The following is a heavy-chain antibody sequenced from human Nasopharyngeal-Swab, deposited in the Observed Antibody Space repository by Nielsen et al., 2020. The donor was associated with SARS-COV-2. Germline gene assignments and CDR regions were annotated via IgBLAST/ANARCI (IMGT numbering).Heavy chain of an antibody. CDR3: ARDRKGYTYGSDSFDF. CDR1: GFTFSDYY. Sequence: GGSLRLSCAASGFTFSDYYMAGVRQAPGKGLEGLSYISTSGRTTDSADSVKGRFTISRDNAKNSLYLQMNSLRGEDTAVYYCARDRKGYTYGSDSFDFWGQGTMVTVSS. J-gene: IGHJ3*01. CDR2: ISTSGRTT. D-gene: IGHD5-18*01. V-gene: IGHV3-11*04.